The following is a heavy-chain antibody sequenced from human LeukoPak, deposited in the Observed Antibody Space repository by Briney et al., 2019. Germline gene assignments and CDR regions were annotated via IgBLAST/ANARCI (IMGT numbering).Heavy chain of an antibody. V-gene: IGHV4-39*01. Sequence: SETLSLTCTVSGGSLSSSSYYWGWIRQPPGKGLEWIGSIYYSGSTYYNPSLKSRVTISVDTSKNQFSLKLSSVTAADTAVYYCARGGRLGYCSSTSCYPLDYWGQGTLVTVSS. CDR2: IYYSGST. D-gene: IGHD2-2*01. CDR1: GGSLSSSSYY. J-gene: IGHJ4*02. CDR3: ARGGRLGYCSSTSCYPLDY.